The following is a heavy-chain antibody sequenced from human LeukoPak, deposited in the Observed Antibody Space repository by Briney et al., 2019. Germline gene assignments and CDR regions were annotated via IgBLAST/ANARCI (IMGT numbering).Heavy chain of an antibody. D-gene: IGHD3-16*02. V-gene: IGHV4-31*03. CDR1: GGSISSGGYY. CDR3: ARAVYDYIWGSYRFDY. CDR2: VYYSGST. Sequence: SETLSLTCTVSGGSISSGGYYWSWIRQHPGKGLEWIGFVYYSGSTYYNPSLKSRVTFSVDTSKNQFSLKLSSVNAADTAVYYCARAVYDYIWGSYRFDYWGQGTLVTVSS. J-gene: IGHJ4*02.